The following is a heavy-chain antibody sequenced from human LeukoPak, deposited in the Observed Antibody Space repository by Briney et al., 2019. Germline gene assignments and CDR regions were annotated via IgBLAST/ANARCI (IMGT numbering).Heavy chain of an antibody. J-gene: IGHJ4*02. D-gene: IGHD2-2*01. Sequence: PGGSLRLSCAASGFTFSSYGMHWVRQAPGKGVEWVAFIRYDGSNKYYADSVKGRFTISRDNSKNTLYLQMNSLRAEDTAVYYCAKRRDIVVVPAVSDYWGQGTLVTVSS. V-gene: IGHV3-30*02. CDR2: IRYDGSNK. CDR1: GFTFSSYG. CDR3: AKRRDIVVVPAVSDY.